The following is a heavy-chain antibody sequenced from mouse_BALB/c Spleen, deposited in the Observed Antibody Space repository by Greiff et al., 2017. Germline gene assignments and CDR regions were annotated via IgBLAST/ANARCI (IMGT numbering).Heavy chain of an antibody. CDR1: GFTFSSFG. CDR3: ARSGYGNYAFDY. D-gene: IGHD2-10*02. Sequence: EVNLVESGGGLVQPGGSRKLSCAASGFTFSSFGMHWVRQAPEKGLEWVAYISSGSSTIYYADTVKGRFTISRDNPKNTLFLQMTSLRSEDTAMYYCARSGYGNYAFDYWGQGTTLTVSS. V-gene: IGHV5-17*02. CDR2: ISSGSSTI. J-gene: IGHJ2*01.